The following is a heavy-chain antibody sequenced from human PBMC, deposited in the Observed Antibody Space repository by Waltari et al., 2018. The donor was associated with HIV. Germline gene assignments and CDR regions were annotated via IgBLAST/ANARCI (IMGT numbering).Heavy chain of an antibody. CDR3: ARDERRCNSGDCYPSDY. CDR2: ISRTSSYI. Sequence: EVHLVESGGGLVKHGESLRLSCAASGFPFSGYATKWVRQAPGKGLEWVSAISRTSSYIYYADSVKGRFTISRDNAKNSVYLQMNSQRVEDTAVYYCARDERRCNSGDCYPSDYWGQGTLVTVSS. J-gene: IGHJ4*02. D-gene: IGHD2-21*02. V-gene: IGHV3-21*01. CDR1: GFPFSGYA.